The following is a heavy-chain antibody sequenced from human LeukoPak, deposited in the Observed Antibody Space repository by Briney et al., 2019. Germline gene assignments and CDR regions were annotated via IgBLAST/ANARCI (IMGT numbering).Heavy chain of an antibody. CDR2: IRGSGGAT. Sequence: GGSLRLSCAASEFIFSSYAMTWVRQAPGKGLEWLSGIRGSGGATYYADSVKGQFIISRDNSKNTLYLQMNSLRAEDTAVYYCAKDRSDYSNYALGVLDYWGQGTLVTVSS. CDR3: AKDRSDYSNYALGVLDY. CDR1: EFIFSSYA. J-gene: IGHJ4*02. D-gene: IGHD4-11*01. V-gene: IGHV3-23*01.